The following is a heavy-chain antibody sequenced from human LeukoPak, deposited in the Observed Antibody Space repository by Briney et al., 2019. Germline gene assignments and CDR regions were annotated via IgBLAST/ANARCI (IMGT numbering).Heavy chain of an antibody. J-gene: IGHJ3*02. V-gene: IGHV4-59*08. CDR3: ARTFHI. CDR1: GGSISSYY. CDR2: IYYSGYT. Sequence: PSETLSLTCTVSGGSISSYYWSWIRQPPGKGLEWIGCIYYSGYTNYKSSLKSRVTISVDTSKNQFSLRLTSVTAADTAVYYCARTFHIWGQGTMVTVSS.